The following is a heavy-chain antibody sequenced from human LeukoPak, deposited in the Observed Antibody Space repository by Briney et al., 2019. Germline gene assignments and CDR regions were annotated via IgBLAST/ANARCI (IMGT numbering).Heavy chain of an antibody. Sequence: SETLSLTCAVYGASLHGHYWSWIRQSPGKGLEWIGESSDRGGTKFNPSLKGRVTISADPSKNQFSLNLFSVTAADTAVYHCARDFLPQHDDIWGQGTMVTVSS. D-gene: IGHD2-21*01. CDR2: SSDRGGT. CDR3: ARDFLPQHDDI. V-gene: IGHV4-34*01. J-gene: IGHJ3*02. CDR1: GASLHGHY.